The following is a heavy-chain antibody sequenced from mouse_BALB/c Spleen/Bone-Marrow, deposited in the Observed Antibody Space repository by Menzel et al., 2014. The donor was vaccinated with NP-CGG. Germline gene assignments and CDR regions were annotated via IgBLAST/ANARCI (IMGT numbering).Heavy chain of an antibody. Sequence: SGPELEKPGASVKISCKASGHSFTGYNMNWVKQSNGKSLEWIGNIDPYYGGISYNQKFKDKATLTVDKSSSTAYMQLKSLTSEDSAVYYCARSIEYRPLTYWGQGTLVTVSA. V-gene: IGHV1-39*01. CDR2: IDPYYGGI. D-gene: IGHD2-14*01. CDR1: GHSFTGYN. CDR3: ARSIEYRPLTY. J-gene: IGHJ3*01.